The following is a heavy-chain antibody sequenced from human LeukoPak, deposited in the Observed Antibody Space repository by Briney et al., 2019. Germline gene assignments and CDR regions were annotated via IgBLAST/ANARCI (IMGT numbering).Heavy chain of an antibody. J-gene: IGHJ4*02. D-gene: IGHD6-25*01. CDR1: GGSISTYY. Sequence: SETLSLTCTVSGGSISTYYWTWIRQPAGRGLEWIGRIYSSGSSNYNPSLKSRVTMSVDTSNNQFSLKLSSVTAADTAVYYCARKRAGANDFDYWGPGTLVTVSS. CDR3: ARKRAGANDFDY. CDR2: IYSSGSS. V-gene: IGHV4-4*07.